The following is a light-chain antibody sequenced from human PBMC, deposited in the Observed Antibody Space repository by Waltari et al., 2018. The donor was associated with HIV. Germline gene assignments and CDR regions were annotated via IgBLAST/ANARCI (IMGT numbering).Light chain of an antibody. CDR2: DVT. Sequence: QSALTQPASVSGSPGQSITISCDLNDYAYVSWYQRHPGKAPKVIIYDVTNRPSGVSLRFSASKSGNTATLTISGLQPEDEADYFCTSYISSSSPVFGRGTKVTVL. J-gene: IGLJ2*01. CDR3: TSYISSSSPV. CDR1: DLNDYAY. V-gene: IGLV2-14*01.